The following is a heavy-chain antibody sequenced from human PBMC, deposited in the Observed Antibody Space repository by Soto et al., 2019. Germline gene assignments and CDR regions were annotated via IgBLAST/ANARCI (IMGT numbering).Heavy chain of an antibody. V-gene: IGHV4-30-2*01. Sequence: QLQLQESGSGLVKPSQTLSLTCAVSGGSISSGGYSWNWIRQPPGKGMEWIGYIYDSGNTNFNPSLRSRVSISGGRSKNHFAMNLTSVTAADAAVSYCARGYASSLPGYWGQGILVTVSS. D-gene: IGHD2-2*01. J-gene: IGHJ4*02. CDR1: GGSISSGGYS. CDR2: IYDSGNT. CDR3: ARGYASSLPGY.